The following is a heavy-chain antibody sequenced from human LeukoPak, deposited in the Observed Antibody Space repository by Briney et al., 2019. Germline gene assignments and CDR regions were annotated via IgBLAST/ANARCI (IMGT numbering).Heavy chain of an antibody. V-gene: IGHV5-51*01. Sequence: GESLKISCKGSGYSFTSYWIGWVRQMPGKGLEWMGIIYPGDSDTGYSPSFQGQVTISADKSISTAYLQWSSLKASDTAMYYCARRNGCSSTSCYVFDYWGQGTLVTVSS. CDR2: IYPGDSDT. CDR1: GYSFTSYW. D-gene: IGHD2-2*01. CDR3: ARRNGCSSTSCYVFDY. J-gene: IGHJ4*02.